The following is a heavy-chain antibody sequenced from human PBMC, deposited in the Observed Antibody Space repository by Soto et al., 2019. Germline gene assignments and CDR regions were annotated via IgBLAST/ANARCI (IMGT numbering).Heavy chain of an antibody. CDR2: IYHSGST. CDR3: ASATVTVFDY. J-gene: IGHJ4*02. D-gene: IGHD4-17*01. CDR1: GGSMSSSNW. Sequence: PWETLSLTCGVSGGSMSSSNWWSWVRQPPGKGLEWIGEIYHSGSTNYNPSLKSRVTISVDKSKNQFSLKLSSVTAADTAVYYCASATVTVFDYWGQGTLVTVSS. V-gene: IGHV4-4*02.